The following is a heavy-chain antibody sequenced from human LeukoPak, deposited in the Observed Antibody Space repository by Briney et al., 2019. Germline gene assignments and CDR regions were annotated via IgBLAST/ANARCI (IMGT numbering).Heavy chain of an antibody. CDR1: GYTFTSYG. CDR3: ARARITIFGVVTDFDY. CDR2: ISAYNGNT. D-gene: IGHD3-3*01. J-gene: IGHJ4*02. Sequence: ASVKVSCKASGYTFTSYGISWVRQAPGQGLEWMGWISAYNGNTNYAQKLQGRVTMTTDTSTSTDYMELRSLRSDDTAVYYCARARITIFGVVTDFDYWGQGTLVTVSS. V-gene: IGHV1-18*01.